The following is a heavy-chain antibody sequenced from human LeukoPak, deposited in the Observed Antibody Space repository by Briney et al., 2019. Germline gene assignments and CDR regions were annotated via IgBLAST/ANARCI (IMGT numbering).Heavy chain of an antibody. Sequence: PGESLKLSCTGSGYNFTSYWIAWVRQMPGKGLEYMGIIYPRDSDTTYSPSFQGQVTISADKSISTAYLQWSSLKASDTAMYYCARHNYDSSGADYWGQGTLVTVSS. CDR3: ARHNYDSSGADY. V-gene: IGHV5-51*01. D-gene: IGHD3-22*01. CDR1: GYNFTSYW. CDR2: IYPRDSDT. J-gene: IGHJ4*02.